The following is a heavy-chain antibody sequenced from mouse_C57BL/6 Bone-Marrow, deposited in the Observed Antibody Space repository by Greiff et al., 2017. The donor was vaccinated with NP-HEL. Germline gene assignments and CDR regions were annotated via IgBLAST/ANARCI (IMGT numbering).Heavy chain of an antibody. D-gene: IGHD1-1*01. V-gene: IGHV1-66*01. CDR1: GYSFTSYY. Sequence: QVQLKQSGPELVKPGASVKISCKASGYSFTSYYIHWVKQRPGQGLEWIGWLYPGSGNTKYNEKFKGKATLTADTSSSTAYMQLSSLTSEDSAVYYCANSSPFDYWGQGTTLTVSS. J-gene: IGHJ2*01. CDR2: LYPGSGNT. CDR3: ANSSPFDY.